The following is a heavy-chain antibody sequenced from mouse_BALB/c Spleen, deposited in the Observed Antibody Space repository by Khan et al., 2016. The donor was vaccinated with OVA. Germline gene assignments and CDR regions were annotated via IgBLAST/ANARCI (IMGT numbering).Heavy chain of an antibody. CDR3: ARDRIDY. CDR2: INPSSGYT. V-gene: IGHV1-7*01. J-gene: IGHJ2*01. Sequence: QVQLKQSGAELAKPGASVKMSCKASGYTFSTYWIHWVKQRPGQGLEWIGYINPSSGYTYYNQRFNDKATLTADKSTSTAYMQLSSLTSEDSAVYYCARDRIDYWGQGTTLTVSS. CDR1: GYTFSTYW.